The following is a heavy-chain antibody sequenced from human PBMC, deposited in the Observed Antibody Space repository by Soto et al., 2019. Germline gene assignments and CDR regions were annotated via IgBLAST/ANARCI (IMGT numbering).Heavy chain of an antibody. V-gene: IGHV1-18*01. J-gene: IGHJ6*02. Sequence: ASVKVSCKASGYTFTSYGISWVRQAPGQGLEWMGWISAYNGNTNYAQKLQGRVTMTTDTSTSTAYMELRSLRSDDTAVYYCARDRYSSTPLGEYYYYYYGMDVWGQGTTGTVSS. CDR2: ISAYNGNT. CDR1: GYTFTSYG. D-gene: IGHD6-13*01. CDR3: ARDRYSSTPLGEYYYYYYGMDV.